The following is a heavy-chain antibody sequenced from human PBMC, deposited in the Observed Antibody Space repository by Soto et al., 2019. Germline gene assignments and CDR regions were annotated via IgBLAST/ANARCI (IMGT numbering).Heavy chain of an antibody. Sequence: SETLSLTCTVSGGSISSYYWSWIRQPPGKGLEWIGYIYYSGSTNYNPSLKSRVTISVDTSKNQFSLKLSSVTAADTAVYYCARVSGTYYYGSGSLDPWGQGTLVTVSS. CDR3: ARVSGTYYYGSGSLDP. CDR1: GGSISSYY. V-gene: IGHV4-59*01. CDR2: IYYSGST. J-gene: IGHJ5*02. D-gene: IGHD3-10*01.